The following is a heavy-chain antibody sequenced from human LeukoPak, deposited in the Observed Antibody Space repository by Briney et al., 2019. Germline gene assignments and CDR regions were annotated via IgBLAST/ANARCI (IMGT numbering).Heavy chain of an antibody. Sequence: PSETPSLTCAVYGGSFSGYYWSWIRQPPGKGLEWIGEINHSGSTNYNPSLESRVTISVDTSKNQFSLKLSSVTAADTAVYYCARGLGRWYYYDSSGYYRKGNSFDYWGQGTLVTVSS. D-gene: IGHD3-22*01. CDR2: INHSGST. CDR1: GGSFSGYY. CDR3: ARGLGRWYYYDSSGYYRKGNSFDY. J-gene: IGHJ4*02. V-gene: IGHV4-34*01.